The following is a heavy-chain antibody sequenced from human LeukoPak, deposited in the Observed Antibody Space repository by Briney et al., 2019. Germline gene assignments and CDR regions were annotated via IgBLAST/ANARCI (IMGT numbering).Heavy chain of an antibody. J-gene: IGHJ4*02. D-gene: IGHD3-10*01. CDR3: ARATPSGSYWFDY. CDR2: IYSGGST. V-gene: IGHV3-66*01. CDR1: GFTVSSNC. Sequence: PGGSLRLSCAASGFTVSSNCMSWVRQAPGKGLEWVSVIYSGGSTYYADSVKGRFTISRDNAKTSLYLQMNSLRAEDTAVYYCARATPSGSYWFDYWGQGTLVTVSS.